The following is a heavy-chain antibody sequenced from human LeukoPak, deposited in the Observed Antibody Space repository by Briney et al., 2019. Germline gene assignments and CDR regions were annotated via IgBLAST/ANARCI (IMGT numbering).Heavy chain of an antibody. V-gene: IGHV3-53*01. CDR1: GFTVSSNY. CDR3: ARDGGVVSTWYWFFQH. CDR2: IYSGGST. J-gene: IGHJ1*01. Sequence: GSLRLSCAASGFTVSSNYMSWVRQAPGKGLEWVSVIYSGGSTYYADSVKGRFTISRDSSKNTVYLQMNSLRADDTAVYYCARDGGVVSTWYWFFQHWGQGTLVTVSS. D-gene: IGHD2-21*01.